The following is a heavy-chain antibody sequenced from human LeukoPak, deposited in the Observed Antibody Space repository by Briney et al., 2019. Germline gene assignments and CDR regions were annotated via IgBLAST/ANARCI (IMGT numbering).Heavy chain of an antibody. V-gene: IGHV3-21*01. Sequence: AGGSLRLSCAASGFTFSSYSMNWVRQAPGKGLEWVSSISSSSSYIYYADPVKGRFTISRDNAKNSLYLQMNSLRAEDTAVYYCARDDSSPFDYWGQGTLVTVSS. D-gene: IGHD3-22*01. CDR1: GFTFSSYS. J-gene: IGHJ4*02. CDR2: ISSSSSYI. CDR3: ARDDSSPFDY.